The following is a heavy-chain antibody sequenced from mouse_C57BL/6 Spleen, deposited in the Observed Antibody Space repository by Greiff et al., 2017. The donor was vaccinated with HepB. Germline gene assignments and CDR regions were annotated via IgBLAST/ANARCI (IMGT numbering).Heavy chain of an antibody. J-gene: IGHJ2*01. V-gene: IGHV5-6*01. CDR2: ISSGGSYT. CDR1: GFTFSSYG. D-gene: IGHD2-1*01. CDR3: ARGDGNYPYYFDY. Sequence: EVQRVESGGDLVKPGGSLKLSCAASGFTFSSYGMSWVRQTPDKRLEWVATISSGGSYTYYPDSVTGRFTISRDNAKNTLYLQMSRLKSEDTAMYYCARGDGNYPYYFDYWGQGTTLTVSS.